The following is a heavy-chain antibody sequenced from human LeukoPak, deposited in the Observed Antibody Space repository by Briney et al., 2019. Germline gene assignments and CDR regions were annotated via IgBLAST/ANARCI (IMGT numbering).Heavy chain of an antibody. V-gene: IGHV3-20*04. J-gene: IGHJ4*02. CDR1: GFTFDDYA. D-gene: IGHD3/OR15-3a*01. CDR3: ARDKMNDFYDTTGYDY. Sequence: GGSLRLSCATSGFTFDDYAMSWVRQAPGKGLEWVSGINWSGDSSGYADSAKGRFTISRDNAKHSLFLQMTRLRAEDTALCFCARDKMNDFYDTTGYDYWGQGTLVTVSS. CDR2: INWSGDSS.